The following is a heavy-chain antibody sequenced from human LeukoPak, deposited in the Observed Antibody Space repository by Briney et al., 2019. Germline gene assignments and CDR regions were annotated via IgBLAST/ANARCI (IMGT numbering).Heavy chain of an antibody. V-gene: IGHV3-23*01. Sequence: GGSLRLSCAASGFTFSSYAMSWVRQAPGKGLEWVSAISGSGGSTYYADSVKGRFTISRDNSKNTLYPQMNNLRAEDTAVYYCEGYYYGSGSPDYWGQGTLVTVSS. D-gene: IGHD3-10*01. CDR2: ISGSGGST. CDR1: GFTFSSYA. J-gene: IGHJ4*02. CDR3: EGYYYGSGSPDY.